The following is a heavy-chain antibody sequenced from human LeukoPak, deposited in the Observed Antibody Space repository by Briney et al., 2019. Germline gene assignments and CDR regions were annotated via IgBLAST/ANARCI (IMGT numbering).Heavy chain of an antibody. J-gene: IGHJ4*02. D-gene: IGHD3-10*01. V-gene: IGHV3-33*08. Sequence: PGRSLRLSCAASGFTFSSYGMHWVRQAPGKGLEWVAVIWYDGSNKYYADSVKGRFTISRDNSKNTLYLQMNSLRAEDTAVYYCARSRGRELLWFGELGAFDYWGQGTLVTVSS. CDR2: IWYDGSNK. CDR3: ARSRGRELLWFGELGAFDY. CDR1: GFTFSSYG.